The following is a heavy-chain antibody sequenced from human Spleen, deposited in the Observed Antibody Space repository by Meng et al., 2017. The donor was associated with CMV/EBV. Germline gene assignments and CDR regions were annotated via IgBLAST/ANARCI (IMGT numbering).Heavy chain of an antibody. Sequence: SETLSLTCIVSGGSISNYYWSWVRQPPGKGLQYVGYICYSGTTNYNPSLKSRVTISVDTSKNQFSLNLNSVTPADTAVYYCARDAIVATSYYYYGMDVWGQGTTVTVSS. J-gene: IGHJ6*02. CDR2: ICYSGTT. CDR3: ARDAIVATSYYYYGMDV. V-gene: IGHV4-59*12. CDR1: GGSISNYY. D-gene: IGHD5-12*01.